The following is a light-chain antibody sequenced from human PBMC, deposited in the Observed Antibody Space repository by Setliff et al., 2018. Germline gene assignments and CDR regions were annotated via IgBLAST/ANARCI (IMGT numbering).Light chain of an antibody. Sequence: QSVLAQPASVSGSPGQSITISCSGTSSDVGGYDFVSWYQQHPGKAPKLIIYDVTGRPSGVSNRFSGSKSGNTASLTISGLQAEDEADYYCNAYTTSTTYVFGTGTKVTVL. CDR2: DVT. CDR1: SSDVGGYDF. J-gene: IGLJ1*01. V-gene: IGLV2-14*01. CDR3: NAYTTSTTYV.